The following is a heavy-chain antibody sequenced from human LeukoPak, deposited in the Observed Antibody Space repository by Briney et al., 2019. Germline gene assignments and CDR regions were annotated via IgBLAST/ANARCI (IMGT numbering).Heavy chain of an antibody. CDR3: ARESDYDNLYYFDY. V-gene: IGHV1-3*01. CDR2: INAGNGNT. Sequence: ASVKVSCKASGYTFTSYTMHWVRQAPGQRLEWMGWINAGNGNTKYSQKFQGRVTITRDTSASTAYMELSSLRSEDTAVYYCARESDYDNLYYFDYWGQGTLVTVSS. D-gene: IGHD5-12*01. CDR1: GYTFTSYT. J-gene: IGHJ4*02.